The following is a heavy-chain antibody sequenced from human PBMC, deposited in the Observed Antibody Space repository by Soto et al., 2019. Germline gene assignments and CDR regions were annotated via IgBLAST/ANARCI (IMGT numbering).Heavy chain of an antibody. CDR1: GFTFSKYW. J-gene: IGHJ4*02. CDR2: ISSDGTTT. CDR3: AIQDCTNDVCLEAAVTVGGALEY. V-gene: IGHV3-74*01. D-gene: IGHD2-8*01. Sequence: EVQLVESGGGLVQPGKALRLSRAASGFTFSKYWIHWVRQAPGKGPVWVSYISSDGTTTDYADSVKGRFTISRDNAKNTLYLQMDSLRAEDTAVYYCAIQDCTNDVCLEAAVTVGGALEYWGQGAQVTVSS.